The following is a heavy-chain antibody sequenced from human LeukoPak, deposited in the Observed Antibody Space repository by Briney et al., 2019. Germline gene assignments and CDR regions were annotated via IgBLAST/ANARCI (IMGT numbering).Heavy chain of an antibody. CDR3: AREDSGAYCGGDCYSG. J-gene: IGHJ4*02. CDR1: GFTFSSYA. Sequence: PGGSLRLSCAASGFTFSSYAMHWVRQAPGKGLEYVSAISSNGGSTYYANSVKGRFTISRDNSKNTLYLQMGSLRAGDMAVYYCAREDSGAYCGGDCYSGWGQGTLVTVSS. V-gene: IGHV3-64*01. CDR2: ISSNGGST. D-gene: IGHD2-21*02.